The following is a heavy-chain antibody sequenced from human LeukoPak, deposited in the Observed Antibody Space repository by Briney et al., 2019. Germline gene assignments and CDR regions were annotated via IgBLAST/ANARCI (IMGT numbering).Heavy chain of an antibody. Sequence: SVKVSCKASGGTFSSYAISWVRQAPGQGLEWMGGIIPIFGTANYAQKFQGRVTITADESTSTAYMEPSSLRSEDTAVYYCARGPYTGSPEYYFDYWGQGTLVTVSS. J-gene: IGHJ4*02. V-gene: IGHV1-69*13. CDR2: IIPIFGTA. CDR3: ARGPYTGSPEYYFDY. CDR1: GGTFSSYA. D-gene: IGHD1-26*01.